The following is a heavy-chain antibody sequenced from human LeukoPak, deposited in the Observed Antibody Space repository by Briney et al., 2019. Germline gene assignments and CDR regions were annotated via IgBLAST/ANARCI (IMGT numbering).Heavy chain of an antibody. Sequence: GGSLRLSCEASGFPFSSYWMTWVRQAPGKGLEWVANIKQDGGEKHYVDSVKGRFTISRDNAKNSLYLQMNSLRAEDTAVYYCARADDRINWGLGYWGQGTLVTVS. CDR2: IKQDGGEK. V-gene: IGHV3-7*01. D-gene: IGHD3/OR15-3a*01. J-gene: IGHJ4*02. CDR1: GFPFSSYW. CDR3: ARADDRINWGLGY.